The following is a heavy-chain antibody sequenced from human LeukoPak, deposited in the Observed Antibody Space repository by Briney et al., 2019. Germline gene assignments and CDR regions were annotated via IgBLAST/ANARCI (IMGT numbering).Heavy chain of an antibody. J-gene: IGHJ6*02. Sequence: GGSLRLSCAASGFTFSHHWMHWVRQVPGKGLVRVSRINSDGSSTTYADSVKGRFTISRDNARNTLYLQMNSLRAEDTAVHYCARATSYSNYGMDVWGQGTTVTVSS. V-gene: IGHV3-74*01. CDR1: GFTFSHHW. CDR3: ARATSYSNYGMDV. CDR2: INSDGSST. D-gene: IGHD6-13*01.